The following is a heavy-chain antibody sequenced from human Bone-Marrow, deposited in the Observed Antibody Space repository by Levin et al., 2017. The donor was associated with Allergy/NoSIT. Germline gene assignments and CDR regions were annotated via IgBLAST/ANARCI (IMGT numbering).Heavy chain of an antibody. CDR3: ARDTLDPNYWYFDL. V-gene: IGHV3-30*04. CDR1: GFTFSSYA. J-gene: IGHJ2*01. CDR2: ISYDGINK. Sequence: HPGVSLRLSCAASGFTFSSYAMYWVRQAPGKGLEWVAVISYDGINKNYAGSVKGQFTISRDNSKNTLYLQMNSLRAEDTAVYYCARDTLDPNYWYFDLWGRGTLVTVSS.